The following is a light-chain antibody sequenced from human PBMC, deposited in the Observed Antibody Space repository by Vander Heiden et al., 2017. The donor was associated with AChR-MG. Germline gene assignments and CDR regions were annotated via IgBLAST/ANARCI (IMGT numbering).Light chain of an antibody. CDR2: GAS. CDR3: QQYNNWPPYT. V-gene: IGKV3-15*01. CDR1: QSVSSN. Sequence: EIVMTQSPATLSVSPGERATLSCRASQSVSSNLAWYQQRPGQAPRLIIYGASTRATGFPARFIGSGSGTEFTLTISSLQSEDFAVYYCQQYNNWPPYTFGQGTKLEIK. J-gene: IGKJ2*01.